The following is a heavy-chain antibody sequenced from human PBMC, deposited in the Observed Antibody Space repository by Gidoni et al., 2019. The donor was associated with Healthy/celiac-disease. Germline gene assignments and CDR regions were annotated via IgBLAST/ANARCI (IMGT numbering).Heavy chain of an antibody. CDR1: GGSISSGSYY. J-gene: IGHJ5*02. D-gene: IGHD3-16*01. Sequence: QVQLQESGPGLVKPSQTLSLTCTVSGGSISSGSYYWSWIRQPAGKGLEWIGRIYTSGSTNYNPSLKSRVTISVDTSKNHFSLKLSSVTAADTAVYYCAGEITEEGWFDPWGQGTLVTVSS. CDR3: AGEITEEGWFDP. CDR2: IYTSGST. V-gene: IGHV4-61*02.